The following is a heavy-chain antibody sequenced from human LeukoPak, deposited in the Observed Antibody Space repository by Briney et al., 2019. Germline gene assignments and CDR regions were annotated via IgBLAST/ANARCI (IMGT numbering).Heavy chain of an antibody. V-gene: IGHV3-66*01. J-gene: IGHJ4*02. Sequence: GGSLRLSCAASGFTVSSNYMSWVRQAPGKGLEWVSVIYSGGSTYYADSVKGRFTISRDNSKNTLYLQMNSLRAEDTAVYYCAKDSPNSYYDFWSGHPTLDYWGQGTLVTVSS. CDR2: IYSGGST. CDR3: AKDSPNSYYDFWSGHPTLDY. CDR1: GFTVSSNY. D-gene: IGHD3-3*01.